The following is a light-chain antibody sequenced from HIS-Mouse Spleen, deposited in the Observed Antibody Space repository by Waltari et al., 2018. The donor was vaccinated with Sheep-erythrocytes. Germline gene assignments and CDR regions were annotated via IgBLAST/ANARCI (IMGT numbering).Light chain of an antibody. CDR2: AAS. CDR3: QQGYSTPQFT. V-gene: IGKV1-39*01. Sequence: DIQMTQSPSSLSASVGDRVTITCRASQSISSYLNWYQLKPGKAPKLLIYAASSLHSGVPSSCTGTGSRTDFALTRSSLQPEDFATDYYQQGYSTPQFTFGPGTNVDIQ. J-gene: IGKJ3*01. CDR1: QSISSY.